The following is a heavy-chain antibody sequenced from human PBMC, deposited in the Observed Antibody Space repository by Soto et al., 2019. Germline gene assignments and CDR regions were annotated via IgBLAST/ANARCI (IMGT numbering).Heavy chain of an antibody. CDR3: VRANWNVDY. CDR1: GFTFRIYY. CDR2: ISSAGDYT. D-gene: IGHD1-1*01. Sequence: PGGSLSLSCAASGFTFRIYYMTWVRQAPGEGLEWISYISSAGDYTDYADSVKGRFTISRDNARNLLFLQMNSLRAEDTAVYYCVRANWNVDYWGRGTLVTV. V-gene: IGHV3-11*06. J-gene: IGHJ4*02.